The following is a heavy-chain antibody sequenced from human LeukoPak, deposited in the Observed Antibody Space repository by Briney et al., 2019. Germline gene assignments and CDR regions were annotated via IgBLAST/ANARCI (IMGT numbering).Heavy chain of an antibody. Sequence: SETLSLTCTVSGDSISSRSYYWDWIRQPPGGGLEWMRSIFYRGSTYYNPSLKSRVTISIDTSKNQFSLKLSSVTAADTAVYYCARGRWWFAGRPPHYMDVWGKGTTVTVSS. CDR2: IFYRGST. CDR3: ARGRWWFAGRPPHYMDV. J-gene: IGHJ6*03. V-gene: IGHV4-39*07. CDR1: GDSISSRSYY. D-gene: IGHD6-6*01.